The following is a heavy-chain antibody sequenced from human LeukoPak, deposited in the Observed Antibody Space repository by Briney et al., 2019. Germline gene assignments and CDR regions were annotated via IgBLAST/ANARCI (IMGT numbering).Heavy chain of an antibody. V-gene: IGHV4-59*01. Sequence: PSETLSLTCTVSGGSISTYYWTCIRQPPGKGLEWSGYIYYSGSTNYNPSLKSRVTISVDTSKNQFSLKLRSVTAADTAVYYCARGSYDSSGYSFDYWGQGTLVTVSS. J-gene: IGHJ4*02. CDR3: ARGSYDSSGYSFDY. CDR2: IYYSGST. D-gene: IGHD3-22*01. CDR1: GGSISTYY.